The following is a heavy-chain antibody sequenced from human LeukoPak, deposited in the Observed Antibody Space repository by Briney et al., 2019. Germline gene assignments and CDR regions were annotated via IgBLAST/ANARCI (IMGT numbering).Heavy chain of an antibody. CDR1: GFTFSSYG. Sequence: GGSLRLSCTASGFTFSSYGMHWVRQAPGKGLEWVAVILYDGSNKYYADSVKGRFTISRDNSKNTLYLQMNNLRAEDTAVYYCAKVYCSGGSCYQFDYWGQGTLVTVSS. CDR2: ILYDGSNK. CDR3: AKVYCSGGSCYQFDY. D-gene: IGHD2-15*01. V-gene: IGHV3-30*18. J-gene: IGHJ4*02.